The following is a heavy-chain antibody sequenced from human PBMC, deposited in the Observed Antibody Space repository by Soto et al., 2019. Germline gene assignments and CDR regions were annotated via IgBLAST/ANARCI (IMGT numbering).Heavy chain of an antibody. Sequence: ASVKVSCKASGYTFTNYAMHWVRQAPGQRLEWMGWIIAGNGNTKYSQKFQGRVTITRDTSASTAYMELRSLRSADTAVYYCAREGYCSSTSCFDYWGQGTLVTVSS. D-gene: IGHD2-2*01. CDR2: IIAGNGNT. J-gene: IGHJ4*02. CDR3: AREGYCSSTSCFDY. V-gene: IGHV1-3*01. CDR1: GYTFTNYA.